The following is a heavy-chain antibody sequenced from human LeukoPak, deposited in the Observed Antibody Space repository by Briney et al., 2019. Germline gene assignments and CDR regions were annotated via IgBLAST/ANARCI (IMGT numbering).Heavy chain of an antibody. CDR1: GFTFSSYW. CDR2: ISYDGSHK. Sequence: GGSLRLSCVASGFTFSSYWMHWVRQAPGKGLEWVAIISYDGSHKYYADSVKGRFTISRDNSKNTLYLQMNSLRAEDTAVYYCTSEGSGSYFYNADYWGQGTLVTVSS. J-gene: IGHJ4*02. CDR3: TSEGSGSYFYNADY. V-gene: IGHV3-30-3*01. D-gene: IGHD3-10*01.